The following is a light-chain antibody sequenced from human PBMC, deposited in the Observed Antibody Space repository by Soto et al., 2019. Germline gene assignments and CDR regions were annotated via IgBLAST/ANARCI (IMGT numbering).Light chain of an antibody. V-gene: IGKV3-15*01. J-gene: IGKJ1*01. CDR3: QQYNRGPVT. CDR2: SAS. CDR1: QSVSSY. Sequence: EMGLTQSPATLSLSPGERATLSCRASQSVSSYLAWYQQKPGQAPRLLIYSASARATGIPSRFSGSGSGTEFTLTISSLQSEDFAVYYCQQYNRGPVTFGQGTKVDIK.